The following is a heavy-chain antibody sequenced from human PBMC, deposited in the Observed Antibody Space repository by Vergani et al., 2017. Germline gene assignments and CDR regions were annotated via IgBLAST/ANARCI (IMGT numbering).Heavy chain of an antibody. D-gene: IGHD3-3*01. V-gene: IGHV2-70*01. CDR2: IDWDDDK. CDR1: GFSLSTSGMC. Sequence: QVTLRESGPALVKPTQTLTLTCTFSGFSLSTSGMCVSWIRQPPGKALEWLALIDWDDDKYYSTSLKTRLTIAKDTSKNQVVLTRTNMDPVDTATYYWSRLLRSLYYGMDVWGQGTTVTVSS. CDR3: SRLLRSLYYGMDV. J-gene: IGHJ6*02.